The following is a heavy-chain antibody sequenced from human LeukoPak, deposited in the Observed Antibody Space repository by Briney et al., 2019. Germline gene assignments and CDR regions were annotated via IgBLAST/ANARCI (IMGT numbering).Heavy chain of an antibody. CDR1: GYTFTSYG. J-gene: IGHJ4*02. Sequence: ASVKVSCKASGYTFTSYGISWVRQAPGQGLEWMGWISAYNGNTNYAQKFQGRVTMTRDRSITTAYMELTSLRSDDTAVYYCARDLFYSVSGTYYNVGRVFNYWGQGTLVTVSS. V-gene: IGHV1-18*01. CDR2: ISAYNGNT. CDR3: ARDLFYSVSGTYYNVGRVFNY. D-gene: IGHD3-10*01.